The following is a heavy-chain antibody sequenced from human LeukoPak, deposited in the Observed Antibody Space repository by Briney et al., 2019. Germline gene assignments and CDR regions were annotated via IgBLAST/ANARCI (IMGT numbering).Heavy chain of an antibody. D-gene: IGHD3-22*01. CDR3: ARDTTYYYDSSGYQRYDY. V-gene: IGHV3-64*01. Sequence: GGSLRLSCATSGFTFSSYSMHWVRQAPGKGLEYVSAISSNGGRSYYAKSVKGRFTISRDNSKNTLYLQMASLRAEDTAVYYCARDTTYYYDSSGYQRYDYWGQGTLVTVSS. CDR1: GFTFSSYS. J-gene: IGHJ4*02. CDR2: ISSNGGRS.